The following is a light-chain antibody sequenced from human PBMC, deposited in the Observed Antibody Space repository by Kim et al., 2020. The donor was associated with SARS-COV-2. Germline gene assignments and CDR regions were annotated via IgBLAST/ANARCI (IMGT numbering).Light chain of an antibody. V-gene: IGLV4-69*01. Sequence: QLVLTQSPSASASLGASVKLTCTLSSGHSRYAITWHQQQPEEGPRYLMKVNSDGSHTKGDGIPDRFSGSSSGAERYLTISSLQSEDEADYYCQTWVTGMGVFGGGTQLTVL. CDR1: SGHSRYA. CDR3: QTWVTGMGV. J-gene: IGLJ3*02. CDR2: VNSDGSH.